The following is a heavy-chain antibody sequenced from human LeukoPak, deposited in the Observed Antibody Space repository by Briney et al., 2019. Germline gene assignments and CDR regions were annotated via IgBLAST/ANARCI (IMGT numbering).Heavy chain of an antibody. V-gene: IGHV3-21*01. CDR2: ITKTDEYI. D-gene: IGHD6-13*01. J-gene: IGHJ6*02. CDR1: GFSFSIYT. Sequence: GGSLRLSCVASGFSFSIYTMNWVRQAPGKGLEWVSSITKTDEYIYYADSVKGRFTISRDNTKNSLFLQMNSLRAEDTAVYFCARVLDSSPYYYYGMDVWGLGTTVTVSS. CDR3: ARVLDSSPYYYYGMDV.